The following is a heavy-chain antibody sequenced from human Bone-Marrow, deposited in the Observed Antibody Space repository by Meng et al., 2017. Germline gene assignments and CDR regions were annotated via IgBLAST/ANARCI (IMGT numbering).Heavy chain of an antibody. J-gene: IGHJ6*02. Sequence: GEYLKISCAASGFTFSSSEMNWVRQAPGKGLEWISYISSSGTTIYYADSVKGRFTISRDKAKNSLYLQMNSLRAEDTAVYYCASSGSGTLFYGMGVWGQGTTVTVSS. CDR1: GFTFSSSE. D-gene: IGHD2-15*01. CDR3: ASSGSGTLFYGMGV. CDR2: ISSSGTTI. V-gene: IGHV3-48*03.